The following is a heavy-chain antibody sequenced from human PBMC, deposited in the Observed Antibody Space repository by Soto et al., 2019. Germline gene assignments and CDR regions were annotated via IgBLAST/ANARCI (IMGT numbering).Heavy chain of an antibody. V-gene: IGHV3-23*01. CDR2: ISGSSGRT. D-gene: IGHD6-19*01. J-gene: IGHJ4*02. CDR1: GFTFHNYA. CDR3: GKDTQWLARGNFDF. Sequence: EVQLLESGGGLVQPGGSLRLSCAVSGFTFHNYAMTWVRQAPGKGLEWVSSISGSSGRTDYADSVKGRFTISIDNSKNTVFLNMNSLRVDDTAVYYCGKDTQWLARGNFDFWGQGTLVTVSS.